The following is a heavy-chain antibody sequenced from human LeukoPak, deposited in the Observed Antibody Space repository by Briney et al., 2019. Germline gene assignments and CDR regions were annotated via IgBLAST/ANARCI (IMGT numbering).Heavy chain of an antibody. Sequence: GGSLRLSCAASGFTFSNYGMNWVRQAPGKGLEWVSYISSSGSNIYYADSVKGRFTISRDNAKNSLYLQMNSLRAEDTALYYCARGLGAAAGIYYYYGMDVWGQGTTVTVSS. J-gene: IGHJ6*02. CDR1: GFTFSNYG. V-gene: IGHV3-48*03. D-gene: IGHD6-13*01. CDR2: ISSSGSNI. CDR3: ARGLGAAAGIYYYYGMDV.